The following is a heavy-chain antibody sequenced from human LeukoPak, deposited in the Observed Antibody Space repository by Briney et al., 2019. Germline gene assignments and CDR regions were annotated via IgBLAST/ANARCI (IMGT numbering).Heavy chain of an antibody. D-gene: IGHD4-17*01. Sequence: ASVKVSCKASGYTFTGYYMHWVRQAPGQGLEGMGWINPNSGGTNYAQKFQGRATMPRDTPISTAYMELSRLRSADTAVYYCASHLRDYGDYTLRDYWGQGTLVTVSS. J-gene: IGHJ4*02. CDR3: ASHLRDYGDYTLRDY. CDR1: GYTFTGYY. CDR2: INPNSGGT. V-gene: IGHV1-2*02.